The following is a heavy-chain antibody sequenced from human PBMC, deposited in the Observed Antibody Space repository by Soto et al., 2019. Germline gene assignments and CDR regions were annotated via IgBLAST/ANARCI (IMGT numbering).Heavy chain of an antibody. D-gene: IGHD2-2*01. CDR3: ARDRRVIVVVPAAPLYYYYGMDV. CDR1: GYTFTSYG. J-gene: IGHJ6*02. CDR2: ISAYNGNT. Sequence: ASVKVSCKASGYTFTSYGISWVRQAPGQGLEWMGWISAYNGNTNYAQKLQGRVTMTTDTSTSTAYMELRSLRSDDTAVYYCARDRRVIVVVPAAPLYYYYGMDVWGQGTTVTVS. V-gene: IGHV1-18*01.